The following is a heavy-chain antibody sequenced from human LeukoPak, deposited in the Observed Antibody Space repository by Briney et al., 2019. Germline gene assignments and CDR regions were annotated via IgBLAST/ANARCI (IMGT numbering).Heavy chain of an antibody. V-gene: IGHV3-7*04. CDR1: GFTFSKSW. J-gene: IGHJ4*02. Sequence: QPGGSLRLSCAVSGFTFSKSWMSWLRQTPEKGLEWVANIKEDGSAKYYVDSVKGRFTISRDNAKNSLYLQMNSLRAEDTAVYYCAKDDEGYYWGQGVLVTVSS. CDR2: IKEDGSAK. CDR3: AKDDEGYY. D-gene: IGHD3-3*01.